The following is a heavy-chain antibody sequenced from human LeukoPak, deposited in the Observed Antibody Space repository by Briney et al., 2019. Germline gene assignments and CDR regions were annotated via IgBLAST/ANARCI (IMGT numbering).Heavy chain of an antibody. CDR3: ARSRSVSNYKGMDV. J-gene: IGHJ6*02. D-gene: IGHD5/OR15-5a*01. V-gene: IGHV3-21*01. CDR2: ISSSSDYI. Sequence: GGSLRLSCPASGFTFSDYSLSWVRQAPGKGLEWVSSISSSSDYIYYADSVKGRFTISRDNARNSLYLQMNSLRAEDTAVYYCARSRSVSNYKGMDVWGQGTTVTVSS. CDR1: GFTFSDYS.